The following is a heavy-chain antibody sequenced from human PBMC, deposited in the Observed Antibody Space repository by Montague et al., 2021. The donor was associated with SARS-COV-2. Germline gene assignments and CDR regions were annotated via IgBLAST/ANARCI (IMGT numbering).Heavy chain of an antibody. J-gene: IGHJ6*02. D-gene: IGHD4-11*01. CDR3: ARGGHYSNYWYGMDV. V-gene: IGHV3-66*02. CDR1: GFTVSSNY. CDR2: IYSGGST. Sequence: SLRLSCAASGFTVSSNYMSWVRQAPGKGLEWVSVIYSGGSTYYADSVKGRFTISSDNSKNTLYLQMNSLRAEDTAVYYCARGGHYSNYWYGMDVWGQGTTVTVSS.